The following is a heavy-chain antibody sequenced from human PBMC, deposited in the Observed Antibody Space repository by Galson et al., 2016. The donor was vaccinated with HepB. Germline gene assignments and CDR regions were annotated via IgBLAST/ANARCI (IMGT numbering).Heavy chain of an antibody. CDR1: GFTFTTSS. D-gene: IGHD3-10*01. CDR3: ATGRGFGNPFDY. CDR2: ISQDGLSR. Sequence: SLRLSCAVSGFTFTTSSMSWVRQAPGKGLEWVSGISQDGLSRYYADSVKGRFTISRDNSKNTLSLQMDSLRAEDTAVYYFATGRGFGNPFDYWGQGTLVTVSS. J-gene: IGHJ4*02. V-gene: IGHV3-23*01.